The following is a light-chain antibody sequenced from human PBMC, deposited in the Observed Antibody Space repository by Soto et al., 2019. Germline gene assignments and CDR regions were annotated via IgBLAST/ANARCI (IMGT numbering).Light chain of an antibody. CDR3: QQRSNWPLT. V-gene: IGKV3-11*01. J-gene: IGKJ4*01. CDR1: QSVSSY. CDR2: DAS. Sequence: IVLTQAPPTLSLSRGERATLSCRASQSVSSYLAWYQQKPGQAPRLLIYDASNRATGIPARFSGSGSGTDFTLTISTLEPEDFAVYYCQQRSNWPLTFGGGTKVDI.